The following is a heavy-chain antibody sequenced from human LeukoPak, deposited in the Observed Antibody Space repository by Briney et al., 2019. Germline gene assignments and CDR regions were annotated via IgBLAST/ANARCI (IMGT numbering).Heavy chain of an antibody. CDR2: IKYDGSEK. CDR3: AREPVRKRWFDS. D-gene: IGHD3-10*01. J-gene: IGHJ5*01. Sequence: GGSLRLSCTASGFTFSNYWMSWVRQAPGKGLEWVANIKYDGSEKYYVDSVKGRLTISRDNAKNSLYLQMNSLRAEDTAVHYCAREPVRKRWFDSWGQGTLVAVSS. V-gene: IGHV3-7*03. CDR1: GFTFSNYW.